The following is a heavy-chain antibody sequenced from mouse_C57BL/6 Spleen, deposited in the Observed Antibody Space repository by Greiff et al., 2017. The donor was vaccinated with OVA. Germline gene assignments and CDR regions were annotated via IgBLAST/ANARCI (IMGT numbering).Heavy chain of an antibody. CDR3: TQLGRFDY. J-gene: IGHJ2*01. CDR1: GFNIKDDY. D-gene: IGHD4-1*02. V-gene: IGHV14-4*01. CDR2: IDPENGDT. Sequence: EVQLVESGAELVRPGASVKLSRTASGFNIKDDYMPWVKQRPEQGLEWIGWIDPENGDTEYASKFQGKATITADTSSNTAYLQLSSLTSEDTAVYYCTQLGRFDYWGQGTTLTVSS.